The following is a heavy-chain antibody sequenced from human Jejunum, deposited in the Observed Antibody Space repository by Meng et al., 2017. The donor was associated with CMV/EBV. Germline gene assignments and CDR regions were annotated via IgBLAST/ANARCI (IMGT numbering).Heavy chain of an antibody. CDR3: AKNYADIVIPAFDY. Sequence: GFSFSTDGLSWVRQAPEKGLEWISGISTGGGAIYYAKSVEGRFTVSRDNSKDTLYLQMNSLRAEDTAVYYCAKNYADIVIPAFDYWGQGTLVTVSS. CDR2: ISTGGGAI. V-gene: IGHV3-23*01. D-gene: IGHD5-12*01. J-gene: IGHJ4*02. CDR1: GFSFSTDG.